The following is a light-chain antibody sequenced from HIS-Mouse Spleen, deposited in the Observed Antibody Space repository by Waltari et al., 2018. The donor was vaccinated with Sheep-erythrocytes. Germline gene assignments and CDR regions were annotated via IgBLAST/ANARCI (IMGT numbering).Light chain of an antibody. V-gene: IGLV2-23*01. CDR2: EGS. CDR1: SSAVGSYIL. Sequence: QSALTQPAPVSGSPGQSIPISCTGTSSAVGSYILVSWYQPHPGKAPKLMIYEGSKRPSGVSNRFSGSKSGNTASLTISGLQAEDEADYYCCSYAGSSTPWVFGGGTKLTVL. J-gene: IGLJ3*02. CDR3: CSYAGSSTPWV.